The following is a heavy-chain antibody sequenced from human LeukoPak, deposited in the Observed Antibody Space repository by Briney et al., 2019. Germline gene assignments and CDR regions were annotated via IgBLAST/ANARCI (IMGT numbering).Heavy chain of an antibody. CDR2: IIPIFGTA. D-gene: IGHD2-2*01. CDR3: VSGPLGPGAMNRFDY. V-gene: IGHV1-69*05. J-gene: IGHJ4*02. CDR1: GGTFSSYA. Sequence: ASVKVSCKASGGTFSSYAISWVRQAPGQGLEWMGGIIPIFGTANYAQKFQGRVTITTDESTSTAYMELSSLRSEDTAVYYCVSGPLGPGAMNRFDYWGQGTLVTVSS.